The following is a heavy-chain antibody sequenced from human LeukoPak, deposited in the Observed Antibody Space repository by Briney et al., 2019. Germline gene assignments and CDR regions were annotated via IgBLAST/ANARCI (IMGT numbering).Heavy chain of an antibody. Sequence: SQTLSLTCTVSGGSISSGGYYWSWIRQHPGKGLEWIGYIYYSGSTYYNPSLKSRVTISVDTSKNQFSLKLSSVTAADTAVYYSARDFEDRNWFDPWGQGTLVTVSS. V-gene: IGHV4-31*03. J-gene: IGHJ5*02. CDR2: IYYSGST. CDR1: GGSISSGGYY. D-gene: IGHD3-9*01. CDR3: ARDFEDRNWFDP.